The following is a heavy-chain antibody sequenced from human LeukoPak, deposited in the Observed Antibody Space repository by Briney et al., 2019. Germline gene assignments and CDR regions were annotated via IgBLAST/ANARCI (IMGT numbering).Heavy chain of an antibody. D-gene: IGHD1-14*01. Sequence: GGSLRLSCAASGFTFNNYAMSWVRQAPGKGLEWISVISGNDGNTFYADSVKGRFTISRDNSEDTLYLQMYSLRVEDTALYYCARPAQVDGSIDVFDLWGQGTMVTVSS. CDR2: ISGNDGNT. CDR3: ARPAQVDGSIDVFDL. J-gene: IGHJ3*01. V-gene: IGHV3-23*01. CDR1: GFTFNNYA.